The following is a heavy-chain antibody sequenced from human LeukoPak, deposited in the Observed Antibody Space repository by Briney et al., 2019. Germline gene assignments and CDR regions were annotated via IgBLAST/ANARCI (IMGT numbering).Heavy chain of an antibody. CDR1: GFTLSSYD. Sequence: PGGSLRLSCAASGFTLSSYDMHWVRQATGKGLEWVSAIGTGGDTSYTGSVRGRFTISRENAKNSLNLQMNSLTAEDTAVYYCARERVHGDSFGWYFDLWGRGTLVTVS. CDR2: IGTGGDT. J-gene: IGHJ2*01. CDR3: ARERVHGDSFGWYFDL. D-gene: IGHD4-17*01. V-gene: IGHV3-13*01.